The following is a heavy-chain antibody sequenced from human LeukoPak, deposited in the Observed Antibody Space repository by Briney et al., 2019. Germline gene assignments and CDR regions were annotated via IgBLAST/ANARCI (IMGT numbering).Heavy chain of an antibody. CDR3: ARAVAWLRFPCFDY. J-gene: IGHJ4*02. Sequence: PSETLSLTCTVSGGSISSSSYYWGWIRQPPGKGLEWIGSIYYSGSTNYNPSLKSRVTISVDTSKNQFSLKLSSVTAADTAVYYCARAVAWLRFPCFDYWGQGTLVTVSS. CDR1: GGSISSSSYY. V-gene: IGHV4-39*07. CDR2: IYYSGST. D-gene: IGHD5-12*01.